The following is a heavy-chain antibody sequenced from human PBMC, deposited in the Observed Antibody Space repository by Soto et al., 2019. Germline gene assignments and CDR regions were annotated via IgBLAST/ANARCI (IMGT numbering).Heavy chain of an antibody. D-gene: IGHD6-13*01. Sequence: GGSLRLSCAASGFTLRRYAMAWVRQAPGKGLEWVSGISGSGGSTFYADSVKGRFTISSDTSKNTMYLQMKSLRAEDTAVYYCAKGKSSRWFDPWGPGTLVTVSS. CDR3: AKGKSSRWFDP. CDR1: GFTLRRYA. CDR2: ISGSGGST. J-gene: IGHJ5*02. V-gene: IGHV3-23*01.